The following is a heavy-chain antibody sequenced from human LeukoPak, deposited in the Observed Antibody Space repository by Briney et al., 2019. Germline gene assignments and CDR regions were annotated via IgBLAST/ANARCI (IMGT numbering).Heavy chain of an antibody. Sequence: PGGSLRLSCAGSGFTFSSYWMTWVRQAPGKGLEWMANIKPDGSQENYVDSAKGRFTISRDNAKESVFLQMNSLRAEDTAAYYCVKVGFSDEGFDYWGQGTLVTVSS. V-gene: IGHV3-7*01. CDR3: VKVGFSDEGFDY. CDR2: IKPDGSQE. D-gene: IGHD2-15*01. CDR1: GFTFSSYW. J-gene: IGHJ4*02.